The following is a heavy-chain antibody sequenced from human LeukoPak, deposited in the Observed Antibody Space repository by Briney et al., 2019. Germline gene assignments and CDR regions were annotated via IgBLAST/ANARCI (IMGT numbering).Heavy chain of an antibody. J-gene: IGHJ4*02. CDR2: INPSGGST. CDR1: GYTFTSYY. Sequence: GASVKVPFKASGYTFTSYYMHWVRQAPGQGLEWMGIINPSGGSTSYAQKFQGRVTMTRDTSTSTVYMELSSLRSEDTAVYYCAREAESYYGSGIGDYWGQGTLVTVSS. V-gene: IGHV1-46*01. CDR3: AREAESYYGSGIGDY. D-gene: IGHD3-10*01.